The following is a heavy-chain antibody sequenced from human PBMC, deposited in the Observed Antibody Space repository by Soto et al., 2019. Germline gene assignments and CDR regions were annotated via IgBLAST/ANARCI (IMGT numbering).Heavy chain of an antibody. Sequence: SETLSLTCTVSGDSISGYYWNWIRKLPGKGLELIGYVYDTGSANYNPSLKSRVTISVDAPKKQFSLKLSSVTTADSAIYYCGGGKWRQLPYYWGQGTLVTVSS. J-gene: IGHJ4*02. D-gene: IGHD5-12*01. CDR1: GDSISGYY. V-gene: IGHV4-59*01. CDR2: VYDTGSA. CDR3: GGGKWRQLPYY.